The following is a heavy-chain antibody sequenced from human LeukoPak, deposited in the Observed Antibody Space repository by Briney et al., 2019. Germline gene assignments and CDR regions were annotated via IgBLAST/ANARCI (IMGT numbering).Heavy chain of an antibody. CDR2: IYYTGST. CDR1: GGSISSISYY. Sequence: SETLSLTCTISGGSISSISYYWGWIRQPPGKGLEWIGSIYYTGSTYYNPSLKSRVTVSVDTSKNQFSLNLRSVTAADTAVYYCARAYGSGVFATTRHKYYFDYWGQGTLVTVSS. V-gene: IGHV4-39*01. CDR3: ARAYGSGVFATTRHKYYFDY. J-gene: IGHJ4*02. D-gene: IGHD3-10*01.